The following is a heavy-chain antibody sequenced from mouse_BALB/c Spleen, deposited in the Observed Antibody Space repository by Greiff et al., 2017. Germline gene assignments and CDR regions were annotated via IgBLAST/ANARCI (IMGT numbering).Heavy chain of an antibody. J-gene: IGHJ4*01. V-gene: IGHV1-84*02. CDR3: ARSTNYYGSSHYAMDY. Sequence: VQLQQSGPELVKPGASVKISCKASGYTFTDYYINWVKQKPGQGLEWIGWIYPGSGNTKYNEKFKGKATLTVDTSSSTAYMQLSSLTSEDTAVYFCARSTNYYGSSHYAMDYWGQGTSVTVSS. D-gene: IGHD1-1*01. CDR1: GYTFTDYY. CDR2: IYPGSGNT.